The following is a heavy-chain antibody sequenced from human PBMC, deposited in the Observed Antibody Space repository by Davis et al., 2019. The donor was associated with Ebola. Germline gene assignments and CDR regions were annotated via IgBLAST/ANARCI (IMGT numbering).Heavy chain of an antibody. D-gene: IGHD6-19*01. CDR3: ARSYRSSGWYRYYFDY. J-gene: IGHJ4*02. V-gene: IGHV3-33*01. Sequence: GESLKISCAASGFTFSSYGMHWVRQAPGKGLEWVAVIWYDGSNKYYADSVKGRFTISRDNSKNTLYLQMNSLRAEETAVYYCARSYRSSGWYRYYFDYWGQGTLVTVSS. CDR2: IWYDGSNK. CDR1: GFTFSSYG.